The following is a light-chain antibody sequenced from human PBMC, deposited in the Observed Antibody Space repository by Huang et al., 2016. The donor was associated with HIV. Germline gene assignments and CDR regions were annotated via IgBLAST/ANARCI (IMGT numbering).Light chain of an antibody. Sequence: DIQMTQSPSSLSASVGDRVTITCRASQGSGNSLAWYQQKPEKAPRLLLYATSTLESGVPSRFSGSGSGTHYTLTINTLQPEDIASYSLPWTFGQGTKVEIK. CDR2: ATS. J-gene: IGKJ1*01. V-gene: IGKV1-NL1*01. CDR1: QGSGNS. CDR3: PWT.